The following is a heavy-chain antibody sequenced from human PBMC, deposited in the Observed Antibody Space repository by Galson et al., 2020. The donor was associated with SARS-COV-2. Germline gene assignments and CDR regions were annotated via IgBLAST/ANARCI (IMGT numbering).Heavy chain of an antibody. Sequence: KIGESLKISCAASGFIFSDFYMSWIRQAPGKGLEWVSYISSRGTTIYYGDSVKGRFTISRDNARNSLYLQMNRLRAEDTAVYYCARYCSGANCLLGSFEFWGQGTTVTVSS. J-gene: IGHJ4*02. V-gene: IGHV3-11*01. D-gene: IGHD2-15*01. CDR2: ISSRGTTI. CDR1: GFIFSDFY. CDR3: ARYCSGANCLLGSFEF.